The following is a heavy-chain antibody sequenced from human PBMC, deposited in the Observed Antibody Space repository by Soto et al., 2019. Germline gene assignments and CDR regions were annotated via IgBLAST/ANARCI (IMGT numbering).Heavy chain of an antibody. CDR3: ARGVAGTHYYYGLDV. CDR1: GDTFSNYT. V-gene: IGHV1-69*02. Sequence: SVKVSCKASGDTFSNYTVSWVRQAPGQGLEWMGRIIPILDIANYAQKFQGRVTITADKSTSTAYMDLTNLRSADTAVYYCARGVAGTHYYYGLDVWGQGTTVTVSS. CDR2: IIPILDIA. J-gene: IGHJ6*02. D-gene: IGHD6-19*01.